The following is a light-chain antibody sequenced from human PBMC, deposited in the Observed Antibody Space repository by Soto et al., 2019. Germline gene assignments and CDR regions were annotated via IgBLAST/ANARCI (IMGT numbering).Light chain of an antibody. CDR3: CSYAGTRTSWV. V-gene: IGLV2-23*01. CDR2: EGT. J-gene: IGLJ1*01. CDR1: GSDVGTFNL. Sequence: QSALTQPASVSGFLGQSITMSCTGSGSDVGTFNLVSWFQQHPGKAPKLLIFEGTKRPSGVSDRFSGSKSGNTASLTISGLQAEDEADYHCCSYAGTRTSWVFGTGTKLTVL.